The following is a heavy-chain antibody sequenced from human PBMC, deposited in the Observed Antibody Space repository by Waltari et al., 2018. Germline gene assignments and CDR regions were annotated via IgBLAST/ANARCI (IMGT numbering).Heavy chain of an antibody. CDR1: GYTFSDYG. CDR2: ISGKNGHT. V-gene: IGHV1-18*01. Sequence: QVQLVQSGAEVKKPGASVKVSCKASGYTFSDYGISWVRQAPGQGLEWMGWISGKNGHTNHAKKCQGRPTMTKDTSPTTVYMELTYLTSDDTAVYYCARERHRLMEEGYLMALDPWGQGTLVTVSS. J-gene: IGHJ5*02. D-gene: IGHD3-3*01. CDR3: ARERHRLMEEGYLMALDP.